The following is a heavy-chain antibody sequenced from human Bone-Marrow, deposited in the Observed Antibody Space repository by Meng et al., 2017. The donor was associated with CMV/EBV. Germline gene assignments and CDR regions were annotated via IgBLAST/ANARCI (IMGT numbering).Heavy chain of an antibody. CDR1: GFTFNAYA. Sequence: GESLKISCAVSGFTFNAYAMTWVRQAPGKGLEWVANINGDGSVKHYVDSVKGRFTMSRDNAKNSVYLQLNGLRAEDTAVYYCAREYWGPEHWGQGTLVTVSS. J-gene: IGHJ1*01. CDR2: INGDGSVK. CDR3: AREYWGPEH. D-gene: IGHD7-27*01. V-gene: IGHV3-7*01.